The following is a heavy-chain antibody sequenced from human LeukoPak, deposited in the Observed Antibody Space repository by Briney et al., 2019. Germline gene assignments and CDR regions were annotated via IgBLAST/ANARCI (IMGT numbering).Heavy chain of an antibody. D-gene: IGHD3-3*01. CDR2: MNPNSGNT. CDR3: ASGPFGVLILVY. CDR1: GYTFTSYD. V-gene: IGHV1-8*01. J-gene: IGHJ4*02. Sequence: ASVKVSCKASGYTFTSYDINWVRQATGQGLEWMGWMNPNSGNTGYAQKFQGRVTMTRNTSISTAYMELSSLRSEDTAVYYCASGPFGVLILVYWGQGTLVTVSS.